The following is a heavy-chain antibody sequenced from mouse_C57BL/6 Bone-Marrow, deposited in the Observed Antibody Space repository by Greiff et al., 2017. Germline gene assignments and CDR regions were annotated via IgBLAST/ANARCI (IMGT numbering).Heavy chain of an antibody. D-gene: IGHD2-4*01. J-gene: IGHJ2*01. CDR3: ARPGYDYDFDY. Sequence: EVQLVESGPELVTPGASVKISCKASGYSFPDYNLNWVKQSNGKSLEWIGVINPNYGTTSSNQKFKGKATLTVDQSSSTAYMQLNSLTSEDSAVYYCARPGYDYDFDYWGQGTTLTVSS. V-gene: IGHV1-39*01. CDR2: INPNYGTT. CDR1: GYSFPDYN.